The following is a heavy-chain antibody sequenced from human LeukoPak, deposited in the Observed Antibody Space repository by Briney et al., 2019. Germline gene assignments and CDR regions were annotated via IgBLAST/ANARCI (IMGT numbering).Heavy chain of an antibody. CDR1: GYSFTTYW. Sequence: GESLKISCKGSGYSFTTYWIGWVRQMPGKGLEWMGVIYPGDSDTRYSPSFQGQVTISADRSISTAYLQWSSLKASDTAMYYCARGFYGGYYYYYYMDVWGKGTTVTVSS. CDR3: ARGFYGGYYYYYYMDV. V-gene: IGHV5-51*01. D-gene: IGHD4/OR15-4a*01. CDR2: IYPGDSDT. J-gene: IGHJ6*03.